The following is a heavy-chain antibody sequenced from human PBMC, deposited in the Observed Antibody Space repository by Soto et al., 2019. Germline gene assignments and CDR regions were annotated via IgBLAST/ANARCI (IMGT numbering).Heavy chain of an antibody. CDR3: ARPRYDSGGTTVDY. CDR2: MNTDGSST. J-gene: IGHJ4*02. Sequence: EVQLVESGGGLGQPGGSLRLSCAASGFTFRSYWMHWVRQVPGKGLGGVAHMNTDGSSTTYADSVKGRCIISRDNAKNMVYLQMNSLRADDTAVYFCARPRYDSGGTTVDYWGQVNLVTVST. D-gene: IGHD3-22*01. CDR1: GFTFRSYW. V-gene: IGHV3-74*01.